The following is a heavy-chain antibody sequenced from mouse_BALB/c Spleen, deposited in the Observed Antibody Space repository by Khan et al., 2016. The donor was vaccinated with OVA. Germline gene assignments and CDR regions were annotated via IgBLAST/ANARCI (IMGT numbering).Heavy chain of an antibody. J-gene: IGHJ4*01. CDR2: ISYSGST. D-gene: IGHD2-3*01. Sequence: EVQLQESGPGLVKPSQSLSLTCTVTGYSITSDYAWNWIRQFPGNTLEWMGYISYSGSTNYTPSLKSRISITRDTSKNQFILQLNSVTTEDTATYDCARDGSRYNYAMDYWGQGTSVTVSS. V-gene: IGHV3-2*02. CDR1: GYSITSDYA. CDR3: ARDGSRYNYAMDY.